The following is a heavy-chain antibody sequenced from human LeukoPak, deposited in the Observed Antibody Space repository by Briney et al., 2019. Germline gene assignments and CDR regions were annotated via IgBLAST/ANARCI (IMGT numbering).Heavy chain of an antibody. V-gene: IGHV3-74*01. CDR1: GFTLSTYW. J-gene: IGHJ3*02. CDR3: ARRYNDSSGYKGALGI. Sequence: HPGGSLRLSCAASGFTLSTYWMHWVRQGPGKGLVWVARINSDGSSTSYAESVKGRFTISRDNAKNTLYLQMNNLRAEDTAVYYCARRYNDSSGYKGALGIWGQGTMATVSS. D-gene: IGHD3-22*01. CDR2: INSDGSST.